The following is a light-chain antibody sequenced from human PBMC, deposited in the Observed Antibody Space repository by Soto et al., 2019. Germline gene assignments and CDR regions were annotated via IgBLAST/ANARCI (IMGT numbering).Light chain of an antibody. J-gene: IGLJ1*01. CDR1: SSYVGAYDF. CDR2: EVI. V-gene: IGLV2-14*03. CDR3: SSYTTSSTRV. Sequence: QSVLTQPSSLSGSPGQSITISCTGNSSYVGAYDFVSWYQQHPDKAPKLMIYEVIYRPSGVSNRFSGSKSVNTATLTISGLQAEDEGDYYCSSYTTSSTRVFGTGTKVTVL.